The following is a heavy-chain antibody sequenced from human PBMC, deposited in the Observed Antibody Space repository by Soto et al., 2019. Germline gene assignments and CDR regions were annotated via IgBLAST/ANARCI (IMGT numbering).Heavy chain of an antibody. J-gene: IGHJ5*02. CDR1: GGSISSHY. V-gene: IGHV4-59*11. CDR2: IYYSGSA. CDR3: ARDPAP. Sequence: SETLSLTCSVSGGSISSHYWSWIRQPPGKGLEWIGYIYYSGSANYNPSLKSRVTISVDTSKNQFSLKLSSVTVADTAVYYCARDPAPWGQGALVTVSS.